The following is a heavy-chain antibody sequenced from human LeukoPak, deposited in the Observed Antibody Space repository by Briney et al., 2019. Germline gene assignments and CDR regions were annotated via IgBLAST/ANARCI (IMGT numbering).Heavy chain of an antibody. Sequence: GGSLRLSCAASGFTFSSYAMTWVRQAPGKGLEWVSTISNSGGSTHYADSVKGQFTISRDSSKNTLYLQMNSLRAEDTAVYYCAKGVATKEKFDYWGQGILVTVSS. D-gene: IGHD2-8*01. J-gene: IGHJ4*02. CDR2: ISNSGGST. CDR3: AKGVATKEKFDY. CDR1: GFTFSSYA. V-gene: IGHV3-23*01.